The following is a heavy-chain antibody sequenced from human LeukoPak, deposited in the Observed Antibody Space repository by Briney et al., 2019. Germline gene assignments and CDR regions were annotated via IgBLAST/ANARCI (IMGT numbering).Heavy chain of an antibody. Sequence: PGRSLRLSCAASGFSFSSYGMHWVRQAPGKRLEWVAVIWYDGSNKYYADSVKGRFTISRDNSKNTLYLQMNSLRAEDTAVYYCARDRSYGYNYYYGMDAWGQGTTVTVSS. CDR1: GFSFSSYG. CDR3: ARDRSYGYNYYYGMDA. CDR2: IWYDGSNK. J-gene: IGHJ6*02. V-gene: IGHV3-33*08. D-gene: IGHD5-18*01.